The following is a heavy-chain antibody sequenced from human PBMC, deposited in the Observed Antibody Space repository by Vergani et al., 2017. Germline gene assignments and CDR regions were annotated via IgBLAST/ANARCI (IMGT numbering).Heavy chain of an antibody. CDR1: GGSINSHNYY. Sequence: QVQLQESGPGLVKPSQTLSLICTVSGGSINSHNYYWSWIRQPAGKGLEWIGRIHTSGSTNYNPSLKSRVTMSEDTSKNQFSLNLTSVTAADTAVYFCARGSCLGGSCYKPLFDYRDQGILVTVSS. CDR3: ARGSCLGGSCYKPLFDY. V-gene: IGHV4-61*02. CDR2: IHTSGST. J-gene: IGHJ4*02. D-gene: IGHD2-15*01.